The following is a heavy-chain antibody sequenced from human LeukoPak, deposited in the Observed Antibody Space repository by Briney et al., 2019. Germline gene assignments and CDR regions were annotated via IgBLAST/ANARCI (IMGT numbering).Heavy chain of an antibody. V-gene: IGHV3-7*01. Sequence: GGSLRLSCEASGFRFGGFWMNWVRQAPGKGPERVANINQDGSEKLYVDSVKGRFTISRDNAKNSLYLQMNSLRVEDTAVYYCTRDVREAYDIWGHGTMVTVSS. CDR1: GFRFGGFW. CDR3: TRDVREAYDI. CDR2: INQDGSEK. D-gene: IGHD3-16*01. J-gene: IGHJ3*02.